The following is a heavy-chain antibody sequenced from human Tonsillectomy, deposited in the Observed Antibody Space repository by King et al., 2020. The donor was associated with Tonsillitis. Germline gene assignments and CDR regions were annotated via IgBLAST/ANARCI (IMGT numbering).Heavy chain of an antibody. J-gene: IGHJ2*01. CDR2: ICYEGSNK. V-gene: IGHV3-33*08. CDR3: ARETPYYYDNSGYYPGYFDL. Sequence: VQLVESGGGVVQPGRSLRLSCAASGFTFSSYGMHWVRQAPGKGLEWVALICYEGSNKYYADSVKGRFTISRDTSKNTRYLQMNSLRAEDTAVYYCARETPYYYDNSGYYPGYFDLWGRGTLVTVSS. D-gene: IGHD3-22*01. CDR1: GFTFSSYG.